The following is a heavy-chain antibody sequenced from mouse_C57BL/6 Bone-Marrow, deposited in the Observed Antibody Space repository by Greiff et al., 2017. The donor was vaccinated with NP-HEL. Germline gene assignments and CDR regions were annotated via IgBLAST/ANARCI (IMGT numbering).Heavy chain of an antibody. CDR3: ARGGYYYGSSDYFDY. D-gene: IGHD1-1*01. Sequence: EVQLQQSGPVLVKPGASVKMSCKASGYTFTDYYMNWVKQSHGKSLEWIGVINPYNGGTSSNQKFKGKATLTVDKSSSTAYMELNSLTSEDSAVYYCARGGYYYGSSDYFDYGGQGTTLTVSS. CDR1: GYTFTDYY. J-gene: IGHJ2*01. V-gene: IGHV1-19*01. CDR2: INPYNGGT.